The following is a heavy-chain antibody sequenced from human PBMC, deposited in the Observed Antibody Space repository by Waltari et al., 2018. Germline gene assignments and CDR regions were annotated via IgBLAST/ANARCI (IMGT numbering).Heavy chain of an antibody. J-gene: IGHJ5*02. CDR3: ARDTRGKNWFDP. CDR1: GGTFSSYA. D-gene: IGHD3-16*01. V-gene: IGHV1-69*15. Sequence: QVQLVQSGAEVKKPGSSVKVSCKASGGTFSSYAISWVRQAPGQGLERMGRSTPIFGTANYAQKFQGRVTITADESTSTAYMELSSLRSEDTAVYYCARDTRGKNWFDPWGQGTLVTVSS. CDR2: STPIFGTA.